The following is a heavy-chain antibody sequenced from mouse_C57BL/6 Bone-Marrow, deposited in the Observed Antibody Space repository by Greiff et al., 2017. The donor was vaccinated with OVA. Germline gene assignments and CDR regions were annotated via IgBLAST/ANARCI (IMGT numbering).Heavy chain of an antibody. D-gene: IGHD2-1*01. V-gene: IGHV2-9-1*01. CDR2: IWTGGGT. CDR3: ARNYGNYYAMDY. J-gene: IGHJ4*01. CDR1: WFSLTSYA. Sequence: QVQLTESGPGLVAPSQSLSITCTVSWFSLTSYAISWVRQPPGKGLALLWVIWTGGGTHYTSALNSRLSISKDNSKSQVFLKMNSLQTDDTARYDCARNYGNYYAMDYWGQGTSVTVSS.